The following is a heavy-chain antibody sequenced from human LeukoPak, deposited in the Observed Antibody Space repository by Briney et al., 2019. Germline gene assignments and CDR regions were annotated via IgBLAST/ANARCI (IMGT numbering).Heavy chain of an antibody. J-gene: IGHJ3*02. CDR1: GGSFSTYY. D-gene: IGHD6-19*01. CDR3: ARRGVAVAGIERMDAFDI. Sequence: PSETLSLTCAVYGGSFSTYYWSWIRAPPGRGLEWIGEINHSGSTNYSPSLKSRVTISVDTSKKQFSLKMTPVTAADTAVYYCARRGVAVAGIERMDAFDIWGQGTMVTVSS. CDR2: INHSGST. V-gene: IGHV4-34*01.